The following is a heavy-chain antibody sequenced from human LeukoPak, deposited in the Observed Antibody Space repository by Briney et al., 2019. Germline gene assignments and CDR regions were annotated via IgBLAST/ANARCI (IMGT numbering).Heavy chain of an antibody. CDR1: GGSISSYY. J-gene: IGHJ5*02. CDR2: IYYSGCT. CDR3: ARGYSSANWFDP. V-gene: IGHV4-59*01. Sequence: SETLSLTCTVSGGSISSYYWSWIRQPPGKGLEWIGYIYYSGCTNYNPSLKSRVTISVDTSKNQFSLKLSTVTAADTAVYYCARGYSSANWFDPWGQGTLVTVSS. D-gene: IGHD6-25*01.